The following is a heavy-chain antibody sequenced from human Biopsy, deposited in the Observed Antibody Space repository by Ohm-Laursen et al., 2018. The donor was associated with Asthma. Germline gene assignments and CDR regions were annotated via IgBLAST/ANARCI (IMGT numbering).Heavy chain of an antibody. V-gene: IGHV3-30*03. CDR2: ISFDGSNK. J-gene: IGHJ4*02. CDR3: VRWRSGYPDHYSDF. D-gene: IGHD2-21*01. CDR1: GFRFPIYG. Sequence: SLRLSCAASGFRFPIYGMHWVRQAPGKGLDWVAVISFDGSNKNYTDSVRGRFTISRDNSKNTLDLQMNSLRGDDTAVYYCVRWRSGYPDHYSDFWGLGTLVTVSS.